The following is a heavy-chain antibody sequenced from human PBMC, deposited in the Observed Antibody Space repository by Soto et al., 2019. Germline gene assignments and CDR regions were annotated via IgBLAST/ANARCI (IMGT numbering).Heavy chain of an antibody. CDR1: GGSISGYY. CDR2: ICSSGST. V-gene: IGHV4-59*01. CDR3: ARESIGVADYCEY. D-gene: IGHD6-13*01. Sequence: SETLSLTCTVSGGSISGYYWSWIRQPPGKGLEWIWSICSSGSTNYKHSLKGRVTISVDKSKNRCCLKMSSVSAADTAVYYCARESIGVADYCEYRGQGTLGT. J-gene: IGHJ4*02.